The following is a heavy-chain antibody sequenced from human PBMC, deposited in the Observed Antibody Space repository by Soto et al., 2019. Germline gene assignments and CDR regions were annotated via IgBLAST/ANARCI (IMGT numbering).Heavy chain of an antibody. CDR2: ISYDGSNK. D-gene: IGHD4-17*01. CDR3: AREEATVTTWNPFDY. V-gene: IGHV3-30-3*01. Sequence: QVQLVESGGGVVQPGRSLRLSCAASGFTFSSYAMHWVRQAPGKGLEWVAVISYDGSNKYYADSVKGRFTISRDNSKNTLYLQMNSLRAEDTAVYYCAREEATVTTWNPFDYWGQGTLVTVSS. CDR1: GFTFSSYA. J-gene: IGHJ4*02.